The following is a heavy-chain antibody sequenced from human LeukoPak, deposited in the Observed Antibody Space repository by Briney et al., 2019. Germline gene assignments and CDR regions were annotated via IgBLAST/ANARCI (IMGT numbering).Heavy chain of an antibody. CDR3: ARGPRTTLVRGGQWYYYMDV. J-gene: IGHJ6*03. CDR1: GYTFIGYY. CDR2: INPNSGGT. V-gene: IGHV1-2*02. Sequence: GASVKVSCKTSGYTFIGYYLHWVRQAPGQGLEWMGWINPNSGGTNYAQKFQGRVSMTRDTSISTIYMELSSLRSEDTAVYYCARGPRTTLVRGGQWYYYMDVWGKGTAVTISS. D-gene: IGHD3-10*01.